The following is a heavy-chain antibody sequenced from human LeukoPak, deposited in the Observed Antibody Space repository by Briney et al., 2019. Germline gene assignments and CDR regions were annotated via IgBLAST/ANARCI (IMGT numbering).Heavy chain of an antibody. CDR2: ISGSGGST. CDR3: VGSGWFWGGFDY. J-gene: IGHJ4*02. CDR1: GFTFSSYG. D-gene: IGHD6-19*01. Sequence: GGTLRLSCAASGFTFSSYGMSWVRQAPGKGLEWVSAISGSGGSTYYADSVKGRFTISRDNSKNTLYLQMNSLRAEDTAVYYCVGSGWFWGGFDYWGQGTLVTVSS. V-gene: IGHV3-23*01.